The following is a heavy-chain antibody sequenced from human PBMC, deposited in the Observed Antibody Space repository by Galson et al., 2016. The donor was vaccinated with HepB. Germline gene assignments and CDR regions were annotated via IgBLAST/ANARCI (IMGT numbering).Heavy chain of an antibody. J-gene: IGHJ4*02. CDR3: ARDRTSRAALEL. V-gene: IGHV3-11*06. CDR1: GFTFNNYY. D-gene: IGHD1/OR15-1a*01. Sequence: SLRLSCAVSGFTFNNYYMGWIRQAPGKGLEWVSYISHRSSVTNYADSVRGRFTISRDNARNSLYLQMNTLRTEDTAVYYCARDRTSRAALELWGQGVLVTVSS. CDR2: ISHRSSVT.